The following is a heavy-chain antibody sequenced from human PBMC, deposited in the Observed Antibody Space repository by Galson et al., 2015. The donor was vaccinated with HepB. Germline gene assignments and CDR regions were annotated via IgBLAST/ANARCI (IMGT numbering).Heavy chain of an antibody. CDR1: GFTFSDHY. CDR3: ARWGAGELMVRGVPSDYCYYGMDV. D-gene: IGHD3-10*01. Sequence: SLRLSCAASGFTFSDHYMDWVRQAPGKGLEWVGRTRNKANSYTTEYAASVKGRFTISRDDSKNSLYLQMNSLKTEDTAVYYCARWGAGELMVRGVPSDYCYYGMDVWGQGTTVTVSS. J-gene: IGHJ6*02. V-gene: IGHV3-72*01. CDR2: TRNKANSYTT.